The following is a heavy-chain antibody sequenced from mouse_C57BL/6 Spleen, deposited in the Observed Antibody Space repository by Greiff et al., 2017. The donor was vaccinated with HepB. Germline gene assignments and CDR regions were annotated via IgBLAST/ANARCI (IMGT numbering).Heavy chain of an antibody. CDR3: ARPPHYGNYRGYFDV. J-gene: IGHJ1*03. CDR1: GFTFSDYG. D-gene: IGHD2-1*01. Sequence: EVQGVESGGGLVKPGGSLKLSCAASGFTFSDYGMHWVRQAPEKGLEWVAYISSGSSTIYYADTVKGRFTISRDNAKNTLFLQMTSLRSEDTAMYYCARPPHYGNYRGYFDVWGTGTTVTVSS. CDR2: ISSGSSTI. V-gene: IGHV5-17*01.